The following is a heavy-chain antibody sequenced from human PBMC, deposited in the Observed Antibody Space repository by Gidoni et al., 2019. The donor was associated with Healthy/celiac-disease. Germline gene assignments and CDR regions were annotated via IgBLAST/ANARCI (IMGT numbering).Heavy chain of an antibody. CDR3: ARHTPPPRGWGWYFDL. D-gene: IGHD6-19*01. CDR1: GGSISSSSYY. J-gene: IGHJ2*01. CDR2: IYYSGST. V-gene: IGHV4-39*01. Sequence: QLQLQESGPGLVKPSETLSLTCTVSGGSISSSSYYWGWIRQPPGKGLEWIGSIYYSGSTYYNPSLKSRVTISVDTSKNQFSLKLSSVTAADTAVYYCARHTPPPRGWGWYFDLWGRGTLVTVSS.